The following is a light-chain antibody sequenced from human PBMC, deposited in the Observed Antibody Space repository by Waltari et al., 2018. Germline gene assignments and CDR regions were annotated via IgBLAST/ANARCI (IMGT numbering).Light chain of an antibody. CDR1: SSDIGAYKY. V-gene: IGLV2-8*01. CDR2: EVD. Sequence: QSALTQPPSASGSPGQTVIISCTGTSSDIGAYKYVSWYQQIPGRAPALIIYEVDRRPPGVPDRFSGSKSGNTASRTVSGLQTEDEGDYYCSSYAGSNKLIFGGVTKLTVL. CDR3: SSYAGSNKLI. J-gene: IGLJ2*01.